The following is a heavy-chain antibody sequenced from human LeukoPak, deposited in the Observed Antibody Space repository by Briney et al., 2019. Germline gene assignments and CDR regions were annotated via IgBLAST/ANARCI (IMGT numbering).Heavy chain of an antibody. J-gene: IGHJ4*02. CDR2: IYYSGST. V-gene: IGHV4-30-4*01. CDR1: GGSNSSGDYY. CDR3: ARRGYCSGGSCYFDY. D-gene: IGHD2-15*01. Sequence: SETLSLTCTVSGGSNSSGDYYWSWIRQPPGKGLEWIEYIYYSGSTYYNPSLKSRVTISVDTSKNQFSLKLSSVTAADTAVYYCARRGYCSGGSCYFDYWGQGTLVTGSS.